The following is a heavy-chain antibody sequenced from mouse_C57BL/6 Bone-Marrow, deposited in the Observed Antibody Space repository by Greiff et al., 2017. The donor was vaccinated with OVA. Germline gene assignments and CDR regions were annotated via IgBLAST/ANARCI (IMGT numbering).Heavy chain of an antibody. D-gene: IGHD1-1*02. CDR1: GYAFTNYL. CDR2: INPGSGGT. J-gene: IGHJ3*01. CDR3: ARKGVGGYPWFAY. V-gene: IGHV1-54*01. Sequence: QVQLQQSGAELVRPGTSVKLSCKASGYAFTNYLIEWVKQRPGQGLEWIGVINPGSGGTNYNEKFKGKATLTADKSSSTAYMQLSSLTSEDSAVYFCARKGVGGYPWFAYWGQGTLVTVSA.